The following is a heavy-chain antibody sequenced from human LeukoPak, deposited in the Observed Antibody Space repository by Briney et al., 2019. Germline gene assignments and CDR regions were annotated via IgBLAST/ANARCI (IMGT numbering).Heavy chain of an antibody. D-gene: IGHD5-12*01. CDR2: ISAYNGHT. CDR3: ARDIVATTGNSYYYYGMDG. Sequence: ASVKVSCKASGYSFTSYGISWVRQAPGQGLGWMGWISAYNGHTIYAQKFQGRVTMNTDTSTSTAYMELRSLRSDDTAVFYCARDIVATTGNSYYYYGMDGWGQGTTVIVSS. V-gene: IGHV1-18*01. CDR1: GYSFTSYG. J-gene: IGHJ6*02.